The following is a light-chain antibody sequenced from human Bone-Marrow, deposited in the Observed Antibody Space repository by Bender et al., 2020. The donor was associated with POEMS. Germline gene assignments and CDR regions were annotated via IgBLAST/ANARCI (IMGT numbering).Light chain of an antibody. V-gene: IGLV1-47*01. J-gene: IGLJ2*01. CDR1: TSNIGSNY. Sequence: QSVLTQPPSVSGTPGQRVTISCSGSTSNIGSNYVSWYQQLPGMAPKLLIQRNIHRPSGVPDRFFGSKSGTSVSLVINGLQAEDEADYYCQSYDSSLSAVVFAGGTKLTVL. CDR3: QSYDSSLSAVV. CDR2: RNI.